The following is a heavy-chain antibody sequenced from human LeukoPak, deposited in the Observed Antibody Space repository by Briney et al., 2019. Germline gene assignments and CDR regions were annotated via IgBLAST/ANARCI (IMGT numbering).Heavy chain of an antibody. CDR1: EFTFSSYA. CDR2: ITGSGATI. D-gene: IGHD4-17*01. CDR3: ARGNGDYRLGSVSADY. J-gene: IGHJ4*02. Sequence: GASLRLSCAASEFTFSSYAMSWVRQAPGKGLEWVSTITGSGATIYYADSVKGRFTISRDISKNTLYLYLQMNSLRAEDTAVYYCARGNGDYRLGSVSADYWGQGTLVTVSS. V-gene: IGHV3-23*01.